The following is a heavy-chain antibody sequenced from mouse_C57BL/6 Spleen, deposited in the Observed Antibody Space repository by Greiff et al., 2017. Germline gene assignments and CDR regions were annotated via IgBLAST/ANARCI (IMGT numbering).Heavy chain of an antibody. CDR2: INPNNGGT. Sequence: VQLQQSGPELVKPGASVKIPCKASGYTFTDYNMDWVKQSHGKSLEWIGDINPNNGGTIDNQKFKGKATLTVDKSSSTAYMELRSLTSEDTADYYCASGDGNYDYFDYWGQGTTLTVSS. D-gene: IGHD2-1*01. J-gene: IGHJ2*01. CDR3: ASGDGNYDYFDY. V-gene: IGHV1-18*01. CDR1: GYTFTDYN.